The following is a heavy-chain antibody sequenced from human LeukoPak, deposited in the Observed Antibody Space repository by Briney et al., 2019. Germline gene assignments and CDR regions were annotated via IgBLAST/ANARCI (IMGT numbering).Heavy chain of an antibody. CDR2: IYTSGST. CDR1: GGSISSGSYY. CDR3: ARAGYCSSTSCYWYYYYYMDV. D-gene: IGHD2-2*01. V-gene: IGHV4-61*02. J-gene: IGHJ6*03. Sequence: PSQTLSLTRTVSGGSISSGSYYWSWIRQPAGKGLEWIGRIYTSGSTNYNPSLKSRVTISVDTSKNQFSLKLSSVTAADTAVYYCARAGYCSSTSCYWYYYYYMDVWGKGTTVTVSS.